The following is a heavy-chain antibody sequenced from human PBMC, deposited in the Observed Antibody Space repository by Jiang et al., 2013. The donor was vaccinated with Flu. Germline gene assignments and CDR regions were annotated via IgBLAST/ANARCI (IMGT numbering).Heavy chain of an antibody. V-gene: IGHV3-7*03. D-gene: IGHD1-26*01. CDR1: GFTFSSYW. CDR3: AREPQGMERYYYGMDV. J-gene: IGHJ6*04. CDR2: IKQDGSEK. Sequence: QLLESGGGLVKPGGSLRLSCAASGFTFSSYWMSWVRQAPGKGLEWVANIKQDGSEKYYVDSVKGRFTISRDNAKNSLYLQMNSLRAEDTAVYYCAREPQGMERYYYGMDVWGKGTTVTVSS.